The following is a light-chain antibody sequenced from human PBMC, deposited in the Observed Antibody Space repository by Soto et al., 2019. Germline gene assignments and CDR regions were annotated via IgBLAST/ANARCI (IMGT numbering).Light chain of an antibody. Sequence: EIVLTQSPGTLSLSPGERATLSCRASQSVSSSYLAWYQQKPGQAPRLLISGASSRATGIPDRFSGSGSGTDFTLTISRLEPEDFAVYYCQQYGRSPYTFGQGTQLEIK. CDR2: GAS. V-gene: IGKV3-20*01. CDR3: QQYGRSPYT. J-gene: IGKJ2*01. CDR1: QSVSSSY.